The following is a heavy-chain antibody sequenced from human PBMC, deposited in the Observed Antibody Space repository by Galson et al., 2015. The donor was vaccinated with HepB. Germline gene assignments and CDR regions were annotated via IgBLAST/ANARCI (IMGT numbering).Heavy chain of an antibody. V-gene: IGHV1-18*04. D-gene: IGHD3-10*01. CDR1: GYTFTSYG. J-gene: IGHJ1*01. CDR2: INPYNGGI. CDR3: ARGPWFGELTGILVLQH. Sequence: SVKVSCKASGYTFTSYGITWVRQAPGQGLEWVGWINPYNGGIHYAQKFQGRVTMTTDTSTAYMELRSLRSDDTAVYYCARGPWFGELTGILVLQHWGQGTLVTVSS.